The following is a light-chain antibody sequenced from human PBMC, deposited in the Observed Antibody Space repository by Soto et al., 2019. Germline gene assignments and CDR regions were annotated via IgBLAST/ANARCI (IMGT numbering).Light chain of an antibody. CDR2: GAS. CDR3: QQFESPPRT. J-gene: IGKJ2*01. V-gene: IGKV3-20*01. Sequence: EIVLTQSPGTLSLSPGERATLSCRASQSVSSSYLVWYQQKPGQAPRLLILGASSRATGIPDRFSGSGSGTDFTLTISRLEPEDFAVYYCQQFESPPRTFGQGTRLEIK. CDR1: QSVSSSY.